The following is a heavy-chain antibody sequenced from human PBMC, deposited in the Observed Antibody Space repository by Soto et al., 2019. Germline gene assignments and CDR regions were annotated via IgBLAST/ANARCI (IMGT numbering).Heavy chain of an antibody. J-gene: IGHJ5*02. CDR1: GGSISSGGYY. Sequence: PSETLSLTCTVSGGSISSGGYYWSWIRQHPGKGLEWIGHILYSGSTSYNPSLKSRVTMSADTSKNQLSVKLSSVTAADTAVYYCARGGWSDNWFDPWGQGILVTVSS. V-gene: IGHV4-31*03. D-gene: IGHD6-19*01. CDR3: ARGGWSDNWFDP. CDR2: ILYSGST.